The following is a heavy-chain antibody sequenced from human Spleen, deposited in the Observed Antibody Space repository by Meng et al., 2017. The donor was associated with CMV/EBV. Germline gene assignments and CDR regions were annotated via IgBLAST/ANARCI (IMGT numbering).Heavy chain of an antibody. Sequence: ASGFTFSRYWMSWGRQAPGKGLEWVANIKQDGSEKYYVDSVKGRFTISRDNAKNSLYLQMNSLRAEDTAVYYCASSKYQLLWGWFDPWGQGTLVTVSS. CDR1: GFTFSRYW. D-gene: IGHD2-2*01. CDR3: ASSKYQLLWGWFDP. CDR2: IKQDGSEK. V-gene: IGHV3-7*01. J-gene: IGHJ5*02.